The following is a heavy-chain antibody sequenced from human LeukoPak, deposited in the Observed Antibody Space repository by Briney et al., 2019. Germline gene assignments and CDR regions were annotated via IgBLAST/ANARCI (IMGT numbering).Heavy chain of an antibody. CDR2: IRYDGSNK. Sequence: GGSLRLSCAASGFTFSSYGMHWVRQAPGKGLEWVAFIRYDGSNKYYADSVKSRFTISRDNSKNTLYLQMNSLRAEDTAVYYCAKDRAAAGPFDYWGQVTLVTVSS. CDR1: GFTFSSYG. J-gene: IGHJ4*02. V-gene: IGHV3-30*02. CDR3: AKDRAAAGPFDY. D-gene: IGHD6-13*01.